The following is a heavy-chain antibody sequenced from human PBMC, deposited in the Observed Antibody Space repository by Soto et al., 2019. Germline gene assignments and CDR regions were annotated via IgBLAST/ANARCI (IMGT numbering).Heavy chain of an antibody. CDR3: ARVCGREYYYYYYGMDV. CDR1: GGTFSSYA. D-gene: IGHD2-15*01. J-gene: IGHJ6*02. CDR2: IIPIFGTA. Sequence: QVQLVQSGAEVKKPGSSVKVSCKASGGTFSSYAISWVRQAPGQGLEWMGGIIPIFGTANYEQKFQGRVTITADESTSTAYKELSSLRSEDTAVDYCARVCGREYYYYYYGMDVWGQGTTVTVSS. V-gene: IGHV1-69*01.